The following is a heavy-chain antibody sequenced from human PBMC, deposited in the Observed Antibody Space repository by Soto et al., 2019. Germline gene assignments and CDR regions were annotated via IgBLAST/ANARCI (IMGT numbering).Heavy chain of an antibody. V-gene: IGHV4-30-2*01. CDR2: IYHSGST. CDR1: GGSISSGGYF. Sequence: SETLSLTCVVSGGSISSGGYFWSWIRQPPGKGLEWIGYIYHSGSTYYNPSLKSRVTISVDRSKNQFSLNLSSVTAADTAVYYCARHLPYCGGDCYSLDYWGQGTLVTVSS. J-gene: IGHJ4*02. CDR3: ARHLPYCGGDCYSLDY. D-gene: IGHD2-21*02.